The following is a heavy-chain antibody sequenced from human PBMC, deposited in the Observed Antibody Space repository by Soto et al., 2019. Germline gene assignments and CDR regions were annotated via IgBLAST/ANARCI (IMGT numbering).Heavy chain of an antibody. CDR2: INPSGGPT. Sequence: QEQLVQSGTEVKKPGDSVRVSCKAFGYTFNTDYVHWVRQAPGQGLEWMGIINPSGGPTSYAQKFQGGVTMTSDTSTSTVYMELSSLTSEDAAVYYCASGRPTASSWLDPWGQGTLVSVST. D-gene: IGHD2-2*01. CDR1: GYTFNTDY. CDR3: ASGRPTASSWLDP. J-gene: IGHJ5*02. V-gene: IGHV1-46*02.